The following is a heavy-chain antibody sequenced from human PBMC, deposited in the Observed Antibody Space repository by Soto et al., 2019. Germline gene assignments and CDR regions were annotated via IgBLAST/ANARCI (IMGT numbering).Heavy chain of an antibody. Sequence: QVQLEQSGAEVKKPGDSMNVSCKASGYTFSSQYMNWVRQAPGQGLEWMGIINPSGGSTSSAQKFQGRLTLTRDISTSTFYMELSSLRSEDTAVYYCARDGDCSGGSCSTNYWFDPWGQGTLVTVSS. CDR1: GYTFSSQY. CDR2: INPSGGST. D-gene: IGHD2-15*01. CDR3: ARDGDCSGGSCSTNYWFDP. J-gene: IGHJ5*02. V-gene: IGHV1-46*01.